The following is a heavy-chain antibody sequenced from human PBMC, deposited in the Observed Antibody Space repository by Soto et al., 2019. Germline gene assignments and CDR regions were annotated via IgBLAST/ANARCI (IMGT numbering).Heavy chain of an antibody. CDR3: AHSKACRGDCAFFDY. CDR2: IYWDDDK. J-gene: IGHJ4*02. V-gene: IGHV2-5*02. Sequence: QITLKESGPTLVKPTQTLTLTCTFSGFSLSTSGVGVGWIRQPPGKALEWLALIYWDDDKRYSPSLKSRLTIXXDXSXXQVGLTMTNMDPVDTATYYCAHSKACRGDCAFFDYWGQGTLVTVSS. D-gene: IGHD2-21*02. CDR1: GFSLSTSGVG.